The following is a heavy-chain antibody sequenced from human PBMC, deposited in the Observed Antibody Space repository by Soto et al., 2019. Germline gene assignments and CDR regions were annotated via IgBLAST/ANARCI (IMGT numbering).Heavy chain of an antibody. V-gene: IGHV1-69*12. CDR1: GGTFSSYA. D-gene: IGHD5-12*01. Sequence: QVQLVQSGAEVKKPGSSVKVSCKASGGTFSSYAISWVRQAPGQGLEWMGGIITIFGTANYAQKFQGRVTITADETTSTAYMDLSSLSSEDTAVYYGARDRPERDGYNYPHFDYWGQGTLVPVSS. J-gene: IGHJ4*02. CDR2: IITIFGTA. CDR3: ARDRPERDGYNYPHFDY.